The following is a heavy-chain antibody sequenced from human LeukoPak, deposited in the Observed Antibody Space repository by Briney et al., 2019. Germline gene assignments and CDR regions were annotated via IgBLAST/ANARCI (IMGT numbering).Heavy chain of an antibody. V-gene: IGHV4-34*01. D-gene: IGHD5-12*01. CDR1: GGSFSGYY. CDR3: ARGPLVASFDY. CDR2: INHSGST. Sequence: KASETLSLTCAVYGGSFSGYYWSWIRQPPGKGLEWIGEINHSGSTNYNPSLKSRVTISVDTSKNQFSLKLSSVTAADTAVYYCARGPLVASFDYWGQGTLVTVS. J-gene: IGHJ4*02.